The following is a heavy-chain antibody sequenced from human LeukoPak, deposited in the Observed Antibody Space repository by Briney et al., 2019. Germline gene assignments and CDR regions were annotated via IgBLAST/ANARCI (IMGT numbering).Heavy chain of an antibody. V-gene: IGHV1-46*01. CDR1: GYTFTSYF. CDR3: AILHGFCSGGSCYSDFDH. J-gene: IGHJ4*02. CDR2: INPSGGST. Sequence: GAPVKVSCKASGYTFTSYFMHWVRQAPGQGLEWMGIINPSGGSTSYAQMFQGRVTMTRDTSTSTVYMELSSLRSGDTAVYYCAILHGFCSGGSCYSDFDHWGQGTLVTVSS. D-gene: IGHD2-15*01.